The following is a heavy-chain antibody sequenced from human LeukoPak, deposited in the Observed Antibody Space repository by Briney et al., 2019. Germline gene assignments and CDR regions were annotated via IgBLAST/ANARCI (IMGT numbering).Heavy chain of an antibody. CDR2: IYYGGST. CDR1: GGSITSGGYY. V-gene: IGHV4-31*03. J-gene: IGHJ5*02. CDR3: ARDSGDWFDP. Sequence: PSETLSLTCTDSGGSITSGGYYCSWIRQHPGKGLEWIGYIYYGGSTYYNPSLKSRVTISVDTSKNQFSLKLTSVTAADTAVYYCARDSGDWFDPWGQGTLVTVSS.